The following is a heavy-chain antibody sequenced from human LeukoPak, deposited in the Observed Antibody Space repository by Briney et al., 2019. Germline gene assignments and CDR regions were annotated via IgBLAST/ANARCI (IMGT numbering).Heavy chain of an antibody. D-gene: IGHD6-13*01. V-gene: IGHV3-30*02. CDR1: GFMFSSYS. Sequence: GGSLRLSCAASGFMFSSYSMNWVRQAPGKGLEWVAFIRYDGSNKYYADSVKGRFTISRDNSKNTLYLQMNSLRAEDTAVYYCAKDYSSSWKSFDYWGQGTLVTVSS. CDR3: AKDYSSSWKSFDY. CDR2: IRYDGSNK. J-gene: IGHJ4*02.